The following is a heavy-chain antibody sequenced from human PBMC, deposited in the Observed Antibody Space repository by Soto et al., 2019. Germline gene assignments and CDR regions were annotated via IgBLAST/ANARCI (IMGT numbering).Heavy chain of an antibody. CDR1: GFSISRFA. CDR3: ARDLQACSDNVNWFAP. V-gene: IGHV3-30*04. J-gene: IGHJ5*02. Sequence: QVQLVESGGGVVQPGRSLRLSCAASGFSISRFAMHWVRQAPGKGLECVAVIAYDGSNRWYADSAKGRFTISRDNSKNTVYLEMSSLRGEDTAVYYCARDLQACSDNVNWFAPWGQGTLVTVSS. D-gene: IGHD6-19*01. CDR2: IAYDGSNR.